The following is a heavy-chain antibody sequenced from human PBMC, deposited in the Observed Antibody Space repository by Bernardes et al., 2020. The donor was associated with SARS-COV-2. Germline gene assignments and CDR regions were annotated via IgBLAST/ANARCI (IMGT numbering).Heavy chain of an antibody. CDR3: ARRTRGSSGWYGRSAFDI. Sequence: SETLSLTCAVYGGSFSGYYWSWIRQPPGKGLEWIGEINHSGSTNYNPSLKSRVTISVDTSKNQFSLKLSSVTAADTAVYYCARRTRGSSGWYGRSAFDIWGQGTMVTVSS. CDR1: GGSFSGYY. CDR2: INHSGST. D-gene: IGHD6-19*01. J-gene: IGHJ3*02. V-gene: IGHV4-34*01.